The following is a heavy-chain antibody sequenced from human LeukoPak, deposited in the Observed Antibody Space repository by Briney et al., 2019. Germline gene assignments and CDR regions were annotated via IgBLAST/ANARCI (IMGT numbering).Heavy chain of an antibody. V-gene: IGHV4-59*08. J-gene: IGHJ6*02. D-gene: IGHD6-25*01. CDR1: GGSIGSYY. CDR3: ARHGAGGYHFYYYGMDV. CDR2: IYDSGTN. Sequence: SGTLSLTCTVSGGSIGSYYWSWIRQPPGKGLEWIGYIYDSGTNNYNPSLKSRATISLDTSKNQFSLMLSSVTAADTAVYYCARHGAGGYHFYYYGMDVWGQGTTVTVS.